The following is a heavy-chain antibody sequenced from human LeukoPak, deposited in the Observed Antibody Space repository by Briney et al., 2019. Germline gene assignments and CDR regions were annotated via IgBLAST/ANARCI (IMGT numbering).Heavy chain of an antibody. CDR1: GFTFSDHY. V-gene: IGHV3-11*04. J-gene: IGHJ5*02. CDR3: AGAVGDYKWAAHKWLDP. D-gene: IGHD4-17*01. CDR2: ISSSDSSI. Sequence: GGSLRLSCAASGFTFSDHYMNWIRQAPGKGLEWVSYISSSDSSIYYADSVKGRFTISRDNSKNSVYLQMNSLRAEDTAVYYCAGAVGDYKWAAHKWLDPWGQGTLVTVSS.